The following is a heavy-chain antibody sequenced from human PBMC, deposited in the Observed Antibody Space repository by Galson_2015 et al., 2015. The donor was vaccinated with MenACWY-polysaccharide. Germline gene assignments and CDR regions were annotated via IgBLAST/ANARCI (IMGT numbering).Heavy chain of an antibody. J-gene: IGHJ4*02. V-gene: IGHV3-23*01. CDR3: ANGLQLVPPDY. CDR1: GFTFSIYA. CDR2: ISGSGAGT. D-gene: IGHD6-6*01. Sequence: SLRLSCAASGFTFSIYAMSWVRQAPGKGLEWVSAISGSGAGTYYADSVKGRFTISRDNSKNTLYLQMNSLRAEDTAVYYCANGLQLVPPDYWGQGTLVTVSS.